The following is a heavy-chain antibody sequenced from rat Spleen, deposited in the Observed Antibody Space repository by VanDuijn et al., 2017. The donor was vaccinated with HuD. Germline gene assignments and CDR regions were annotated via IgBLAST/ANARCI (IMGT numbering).Heavy chain of an antibody. Sequence: EVQLVESGGGLVQPGRSLKLSCAASGRTFSDYYMTWVRQAPTKGLEWVATISYAGDSTYYRDSVKGRFTISRDNTNSILYLQMNSLRSEDTATYYCARHLYYGYRGFDYWGQGVMVTVSS. CDR2: ISYAGDST. CDR3: ARHLYYGYRGFDY. D-gene: IGHD1-9*01. V-gene: IGHV5-7*01. CDR1: GRTFSDYY. J-gene: IGHJ2*01.